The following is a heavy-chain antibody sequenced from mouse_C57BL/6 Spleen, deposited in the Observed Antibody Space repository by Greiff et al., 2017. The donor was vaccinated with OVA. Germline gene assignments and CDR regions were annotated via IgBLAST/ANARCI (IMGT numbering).Heavy chain of an antibody. D-gene: IGHD1-1*01. CDR1: GYTFTSYG. V-gene: IGHV1-81*01. Sequence: QVQLQQSGAELARPGASVKLSCKASGYTFTSYGISWVKQRTGQGLEWIGEIYPRSGNTYYNEKFKGKATLTADKSSSTAYMELRSLTSEDSAVYFCARGEIRNYGSSYEDYWGQGTTLTVSS. J-gene: IGHJ2*01. CDR2: IYPRSGNT. CDR3: ARGEIRNYGSSYEDY.